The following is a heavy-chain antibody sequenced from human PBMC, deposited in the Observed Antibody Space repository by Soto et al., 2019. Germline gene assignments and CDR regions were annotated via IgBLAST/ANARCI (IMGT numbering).Heavy chain of an antibody. CDR3: GRGGLNWFDP. J-gene: IGHJ5*02. D-gene: IGHD3-16*01. V-gene: IGHV4-59*01. Sequence: QVQLQESGPGLVKPSETLSLTCTVSGGSISSSYWSWIRQPPGKGLEWIGYVYHSGSTNYNPSLQSRVTISVDTSKNQFSLKLSSVTAADTAVYYCGRGGLNWFDPWGQGALVTVSS. CDR1: GGSISSSY. CDR2: VYHSGST.